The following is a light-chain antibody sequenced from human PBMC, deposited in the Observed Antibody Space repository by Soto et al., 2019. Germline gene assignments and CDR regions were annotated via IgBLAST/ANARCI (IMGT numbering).Light chain of an antibody. V-gene: IGKV1-5*01. Sequence: DIQMAQSPSTPSTSVGNRVTLTFRASQSISSWLAWYQQKPGKAPKLLIYGASSLETGVPSRFSGSGSGTQFTLTISSLQPDDFATYYCQQYNSYSTFGQGTKVDIK. CDR2: GAS. CDR3: QQYNSYST. J-gene: IGKJ1*01. CDR1: QSISSW.